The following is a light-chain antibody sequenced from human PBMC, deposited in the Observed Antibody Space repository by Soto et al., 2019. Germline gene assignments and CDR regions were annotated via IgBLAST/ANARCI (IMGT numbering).Light chain of an antibody. CDR1: STDVGGYNY. CDR2: QVN. CDR3: NSYAGSYTWV. V-gene: IGLV2-14*01. Sequence: QSALTQPASVSGSPGQSVTISCTGTSTDVGGYNYVSWFQQHPGKAPKLIIYQVNNRPSGVSDRFSGSKSGNTASLTISGLQAEDEADYYCNSYAGSYTWVFGGGTKLTVL. J-gene: IGLJ3*02.